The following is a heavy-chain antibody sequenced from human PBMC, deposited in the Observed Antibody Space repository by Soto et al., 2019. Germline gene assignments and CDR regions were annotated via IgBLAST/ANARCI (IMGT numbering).Heavy chain of an antibody. D-gene: IGHD3-22*01. CDR2: INHSGST. CDR3: ASWYYYDSSGYPYYFDY. CDR1: GGSFSGYY. V-gene: IGHV4-34*01. Sequence: SETLSLTCAVYGGSFSGYYWSWIRQPPGKGLEWIGEINHSGSTNYNPSLKSRVTISVDTSKNQFSLKLSSVTAADTAVYYCASWYYYDSSGYPYYFDYWGQGTLVTVSS. J-gene: IGHJ4*02.